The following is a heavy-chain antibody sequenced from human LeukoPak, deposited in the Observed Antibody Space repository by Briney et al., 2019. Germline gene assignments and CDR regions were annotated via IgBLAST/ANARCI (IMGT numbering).Heavy chain of an antibody. J-gene: IGHJ3*02. CDR3: AKDIMAFDAFDI. CDR2: ISWNSGSI. D-gene: IGHD2-8*01. Sequence: GGSLRLSCAASGFTVSSNYMSWVRQAPGKGLEWVSGISWNSGSIGYADSVKGRFTISRDNAKNSLYLQMNSLRAEDTALYYCAKDIMAFDAFDIWGQGTMVTVSS. V-gene: IGHV3-9*01. CDR1: GFTVSSNY.